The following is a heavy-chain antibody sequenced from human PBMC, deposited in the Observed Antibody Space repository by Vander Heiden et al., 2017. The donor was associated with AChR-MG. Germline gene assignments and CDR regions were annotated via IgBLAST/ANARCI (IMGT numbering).Heavy chain of an antibody. CDR3: ARAKYSGSYKPNWFDP. D-gene: IGHD1-26*01. CDR1: GGSISSYY. Sequence: QVQLQESGPGLVKPSETLSLTCTVSGGSISSYYGSWIRQPAGKGLEWIGRIYTSGSTNYNTSLKSRVTMSVDTSKNQFSLKLSSVTAADTAVYYCARAKYSGSYKPNWFDPWGQGTLVTVSS. CDR2: IYTSGST. J-gene: IGHJ5*02. V-gene: IGHV4-4*07.